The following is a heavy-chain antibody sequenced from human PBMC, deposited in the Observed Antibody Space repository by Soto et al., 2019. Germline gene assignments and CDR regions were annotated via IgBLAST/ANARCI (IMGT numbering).Heavy chain of an antibody. CDR2: IWYDGSET. CDR1: GFSFSESG. CDR3: ATFLAVAGTHH. J-gene: IGHJ1*01. V-gene: IGHV3-33*01. Sequence: QVQLVESGGGVVQPGKSLRLSCAASGFSFSESGMEWVRQAPGKGLEWVAAIWYDGSETYYGDSVKGRFTISRDNSKNTLYLQRSGLRAEDTAVYYCATFLAVAGTHHWGQGTLVTVSS. D-gene: IGHD6-19*01.